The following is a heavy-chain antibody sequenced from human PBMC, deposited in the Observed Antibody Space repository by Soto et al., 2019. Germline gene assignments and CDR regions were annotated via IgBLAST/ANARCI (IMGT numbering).Heavy chain of an antibody. J-gene: IGHJ3*02. D-gene: IGHD4-4*01. Sequence: EVQLVESGGGLIQPGGSLRLSSAASGFTVSSNYTSWVRQAPGKGLEWVSVIYSGGSTYYADSVKGRFTISRDNSKNTLYLQMNSLRAEDTAVYYCAREWVTQRAFDIWGQGTMVTVSS. CDR2: IYSGGST. CDR1: GFTVSSNY. CDR3: AREWVTQRAFDI. V-gene: IGHV3-53*01.